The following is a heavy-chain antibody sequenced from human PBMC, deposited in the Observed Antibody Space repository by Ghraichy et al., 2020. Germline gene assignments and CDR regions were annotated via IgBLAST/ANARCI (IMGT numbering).Heavy chain of an antibody. CDR3: AKTGLATVVTPVDY. CDR1: GFTFSSYA. Sequence: GGSLRLSCAASGFTFSSYAMSWVRQAPGKGLEWVSAISGSGGSTYYADSVKGRFTISRDNSKNTLYLQMNSLRAEDTAVYYCAKTGLATVVTPVDYWGQGTLVTVSS. J-gene: IGHJ4*02. V-gene: IGHV3-23*01. D-gene: IGHD4-23*01. CDR2: ISGSGGST.